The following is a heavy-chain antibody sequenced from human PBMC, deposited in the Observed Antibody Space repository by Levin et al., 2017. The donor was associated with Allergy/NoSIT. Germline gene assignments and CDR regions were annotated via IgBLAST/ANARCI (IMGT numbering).Heavy chain of an antibody. CDR3: ARIIRGDITAFDV. CDR2: IDWDDDK. CDR1: GFSISTSGMS. Sequence: QTLSLTCTVSGFSISTSGMSVAWIRQPPGKALEWLALIDWDDDKYYNTSLKTRLTISRDTSKNQVGLTMANMDPEDTATYYCARIIRGDITAFDVWGQGTMVTVSS. V-gene: IGHV2-70*01. J-gene: IGHJ3*01. D-gene: IGHD3-10*01.